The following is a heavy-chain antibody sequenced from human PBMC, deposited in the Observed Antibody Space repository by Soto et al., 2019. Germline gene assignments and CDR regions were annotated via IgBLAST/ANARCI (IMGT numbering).Heavy chain of an antibody. CDR3: TTDPTVTTAGYYSTYTAV. V-gene: IGHV3-15*01. CDR2: IKSKTDGGTT. D-gene: IGHD4-4*01. CDR1: GFTFSNAW. Sequence: EVQLVESGGGLVKPGGSLRLSCAASGFTFSNAWMSWVRQAPGKGLEWVGRIKSKTDGGTTDYTAPVKGRFTISRDVSKKPLSLKMNGLKPENPPVYYCTTDPTVTTAGYYSTYTAVGGKGTPVTVSS. J-gene: IGHJ6*03.